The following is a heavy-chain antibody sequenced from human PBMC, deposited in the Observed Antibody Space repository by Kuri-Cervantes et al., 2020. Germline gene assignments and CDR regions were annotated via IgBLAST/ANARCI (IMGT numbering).Heavy chain of an antibody. J-gene: IGHJ4*02. Sequence: GGFLRLSCAASGFTVSSNYMSWVRQAPGKGLEWVSVIYSGGSTYYADSVKGRFTISRDNSKNTLYFQMNSLRPEDTAVYYCARNLGYFGSGSLSDWGQGTLVTVSS. CDR3: ARNLGYFGSGSLSD. CDR2: IYSGGST. V-gene: IGHV3-53*01. D-gene: IGHD3-10*01. CDR1: GFTVSSNY.